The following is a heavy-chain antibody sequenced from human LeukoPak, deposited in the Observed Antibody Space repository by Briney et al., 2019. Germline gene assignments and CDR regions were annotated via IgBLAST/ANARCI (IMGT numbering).Heavy chain of an antibody. V-gene: IGHV4-59*01. CDR2: IFSSGTT. D-gene: IGHD5-18*01. CDR1: GGSISSYY. CDR3: AREGHSVDTDMLTTWFDP. J-gene: IGHJ5*02. Sequence: SETLSLTCTVSGGSISSYYWSWIRQSPGRGLEWIGYIFSSGTTNYNPSLKSRVTMSVDTSKNQFSLKLSSVTAADTAVYYCAREGHSVDTDMLTTWFDPWGQGTLVTVSS.